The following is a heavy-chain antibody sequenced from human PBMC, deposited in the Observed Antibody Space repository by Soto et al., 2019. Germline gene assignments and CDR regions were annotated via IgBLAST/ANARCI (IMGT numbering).Heavy chain of an antibody. CDR3: ARGARELQYSPFDY. V-gene: IGHV1-69*12. D-gene: IGHD1-26*01. CDR2: IIPIFGTA. CDR1: GGTFSSYA. J-gene: IGHJ4*02. Sequence: QVQLVQSGAEVKKPGSSVKVSCKASGGTFSSYAISWVRQAPEQGLEWMGGIIPIFGTANYAQKFQGRVTITADESTSTAYMELSSLRSEDTAVYYCARGARELQYSPFDYWGQGTLVTVSS.